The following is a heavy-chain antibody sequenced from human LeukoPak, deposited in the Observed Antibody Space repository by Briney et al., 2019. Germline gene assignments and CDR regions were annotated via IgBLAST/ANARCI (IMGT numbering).Heavy chain of an antibody. J-gene: IGHJ3*02. CDR1: GYTFTSYD. D-gene: IGHD3-22*01. V-gene: IGHV1-8*03. CDR2: MNPNSGNT. Sequence: GASVKVSCKASGYTFTSYDINWVRQATGQGLEWMGWMNPNSGNTGYAQKFQGRVTITRNTSISTAYMELSSLRSEDTAAYYCARVMRYDSSGYYYVLDFGQDAFDIWGQGTMVTVSS. CDR3: ARVMRYDSSGYYYVLDFGQDAFDI.